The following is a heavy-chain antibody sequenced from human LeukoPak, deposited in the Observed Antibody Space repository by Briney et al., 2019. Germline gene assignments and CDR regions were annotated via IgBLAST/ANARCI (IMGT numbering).Heavy chain of an antibody. CDR2: ISSSSSYI. CDR3: AKTLTPVVAAAYFDY. V-gene: IGHV3-21*04. J-gene: IGHJ4*02. D-gene: IGHD2-15*01. CDR1: GFTFSSYS. Sequence: GGSLRLSCAASGFTFSSYSMNWVRQAPGKGLEWVSSISSSSSYIYYADSVKGRFTISRDNSKNTLYLQMNSLRAEDMAVYYCAKTLTPVVAAAYFDYWGQGTLVTVSS.